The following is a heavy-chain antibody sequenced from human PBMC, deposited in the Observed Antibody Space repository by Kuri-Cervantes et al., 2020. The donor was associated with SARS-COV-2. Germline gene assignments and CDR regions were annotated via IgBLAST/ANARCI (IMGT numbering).Heavy chain of an antibody. Sequence: SQTLSLTCAASGFTFSRYAMHWVRQAPGKGLEWIGEINHSGSTNYNPSLKSRVTISVDTSKNQFSLKLSSVTAADTAVYYCALVAVYYDSSGYYYWFDPWGQGTLVTVSS. CDR1: GFTFSRYA. V-gene: IGHV4-34*08. D-gene: IGHD3-22*01. CDR2: INHSGST. J-gene: IGHJ5*02. CDR3: ALVAVYYDSSGYYYWFDP.